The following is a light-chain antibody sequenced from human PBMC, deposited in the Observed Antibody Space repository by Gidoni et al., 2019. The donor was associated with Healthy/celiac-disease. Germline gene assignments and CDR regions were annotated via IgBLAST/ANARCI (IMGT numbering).Light chain of an antibody. CDR3: QQYNSYSWT. CDR1: QSISSW. J-gene: IGKJ1*01. CDR2: DAS. V-gene: IGKV1-5*01. Sequence: DIQMTQSPSTLSAPVGDRVTITCRASQSISSWLDWYQQKPGKAPKLLIYDASSLESGVPSRFSGSGSGTEFTLTISSLQPDDFATYYCQQYNSYSWTFGQGTKVEIK.